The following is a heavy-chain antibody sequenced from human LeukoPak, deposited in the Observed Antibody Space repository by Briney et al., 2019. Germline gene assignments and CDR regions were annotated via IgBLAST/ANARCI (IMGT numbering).Heavy chain of an antibody. CDR3: ARSDLGTITAGAFNY. CDR1: GYTLTNYG. D-gene: IGHD5-24*01. CDR2: NSGYQDST. J-gene: IGHJ4*02. Sequence: ASVKVSCQASGYTLTNYGITGVRQAPGQGLEWMGWNSGYQDSTKYAQNFQGRVTKTIDTSTSTAYRDLRSLRSDDTAIYFCARSDLGTITAGAFNYWGQGTLVAVSS. V-gene: IGHV1-18*01.